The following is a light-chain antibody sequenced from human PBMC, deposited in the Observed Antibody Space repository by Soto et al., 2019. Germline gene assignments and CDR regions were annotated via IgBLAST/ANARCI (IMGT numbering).Light chain of an antibody. Sequence: QSALTQPASVSGSPGQSITISCTGTSSDVGGYNYVSWYQQHPGKAPKLMIYDVSNRPSGVSDRFSGSKSGNTASLTISGRQAEDEADYYRSSYTSSSTHVVFGGGTKLTVL. CDR2: DVS. CDR3: SSYTSSSTHVV. V-gene: IGLV2-14*01. J-gene: IGLJ2*01. CDR1: SSDVGGYNY.